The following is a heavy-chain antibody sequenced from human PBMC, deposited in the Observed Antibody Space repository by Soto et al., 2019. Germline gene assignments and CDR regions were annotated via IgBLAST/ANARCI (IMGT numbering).Heavy chain of an antibody. J-gene: IGHJ4*02. CDR3: ARHGSPGSALLLWFGPGKYFDY. D-gene: IGHD3-10*01. Sequence: SETLSLNCTVSGDSISSYYWNWIRQPAGKGRAWIGRIDASGNSNSNPSLKSRVTMSVDTSKNQSSLKLSSVTAADTAVYYCARHGSPGSALLLWFGPGKYFDYWGQGTLVTVSS. CDR2: IDASGNS. V-gene: IGHV4-4*07. CDR1: GDSISSYY.